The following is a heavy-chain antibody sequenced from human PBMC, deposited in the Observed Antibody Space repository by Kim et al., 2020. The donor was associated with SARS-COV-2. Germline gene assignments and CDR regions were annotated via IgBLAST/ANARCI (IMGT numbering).Heavy chain of an antibody. CDR1: GFTFSSYG. CDR2: ISYDGGNK. V-gene: IGHV3-30*18. D-gene: IGHD3-10*01. J-gene: IGHJ4*02. CDR3: AKDRMVRGVIVDYFDY. Sequence: GGSLRLSCAASGFTFSSYGMHWVRQAPGKGLECVALISYDGGNKYYADSVKGRFTISRDNSKNTLYLQMNSLRAEDTAVYYCAKDRMVRGVIVDYFDYWGQGTLVTVSS.